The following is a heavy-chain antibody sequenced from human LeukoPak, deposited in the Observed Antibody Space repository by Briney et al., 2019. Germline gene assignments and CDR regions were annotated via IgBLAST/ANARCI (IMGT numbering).Heavy chain of an antibody. CDR1: GYSFTSYW. V-gene: IGHV5-51*01. Sequence: GESLKISCKGSGYSFTSYWIGWVRQMPGKGLEWMGIIYPGDSDTRYSPFFQGQVTISADKSISTAYLQWSSLKASDTAMYYCARQKGGGGYSYGYAFDYWGQGTLVTVSS. CDR3: ARQKGGGGYSYGYAFDY. J-gene: IGHJ4*02. D-gene: IGHD5-18*01. CDR2: IYPGDSDT.